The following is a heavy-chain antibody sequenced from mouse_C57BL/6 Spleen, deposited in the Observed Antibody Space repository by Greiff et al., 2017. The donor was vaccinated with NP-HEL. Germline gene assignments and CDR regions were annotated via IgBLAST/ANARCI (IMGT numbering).Heavy chain of an antibody. CDR3: ARFDGYYDYYAMDY. Sequence: VMLVESGPGLVQPSQSLSITCTVSGFSLTSYGVHWVRQSPGKGLEWLGVIWSGGSTDYNAAFISRLSISKDNSKSQVFFKMNSLQADDTAIYYCARFDGYYDYYAMDYWGQGTSVTVSS. J-gene: IGHJ4*01. CDR2: IWSGGST. CDR1: GFSLTSYG. D-gene: IGHD2-3*01. V-gene: IGHV2-2*01.